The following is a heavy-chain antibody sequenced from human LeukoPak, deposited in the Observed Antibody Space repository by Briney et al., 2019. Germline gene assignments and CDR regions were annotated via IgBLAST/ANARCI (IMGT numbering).Heavy chain of an antibody. Sequence: GSLRLSCAASGFTFSSYAMNWVRQPPGEGLEWIGEIYHTGSTNYNPSLKSRVTISVDKSKNQFSLQLSSVTAADTAVYYCARPYYYYMDVWGKGTTVTVSS. V-gene: IGHV4-4*02. J-gene: IGHJ6*03. CDR1: GFTFSSYAM. CDR3: ARPYYYYMDV. CDR2: IYHTGST.